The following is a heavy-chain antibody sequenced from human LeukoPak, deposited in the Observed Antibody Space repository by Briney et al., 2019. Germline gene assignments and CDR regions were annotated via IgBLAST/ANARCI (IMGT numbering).Heavy chain of an antibody. CDR2: INTNTGNP. V-gene: IGHV7-4-1*02. J-gene: IGHJ4*02. Sequence: ASVKVSCKASGGTFSSYAISWVRQAPGQGLEWMGWINTNTGNPTYAQGFTGRFVFSLDTSVSTAYLQISSLKAEDTAVYYCAVGWGYDPVDYWGQGTLVTVSS. D-gene: IGHD3-16*01. CDR1: GGTFSSYA. CDR3: AVGWGYDPVDY.